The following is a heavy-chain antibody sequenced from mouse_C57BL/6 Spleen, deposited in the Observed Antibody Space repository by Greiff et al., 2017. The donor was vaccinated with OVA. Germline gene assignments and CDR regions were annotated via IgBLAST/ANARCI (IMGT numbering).Heavy chain of an antibody. Sequence: QVQLQQPGAELVKPGASVKMSCKASGYTFTSYWITWVKQRPGQGLEWIGDIYPRDCSTKYNEKFKGKATLTADKSSSTAYMQLNSLTSEDSAVYFCAREGGDGVFAYWGQGTLVTVSA. D-gene: IGHD1-1*01. CDR2: IYPRDCST. V-gene: IGHV1-55*01. CDR3: AREGGDGVFAY. CDR1: GYTFTSYW. J-gene: IGHJ3*01.